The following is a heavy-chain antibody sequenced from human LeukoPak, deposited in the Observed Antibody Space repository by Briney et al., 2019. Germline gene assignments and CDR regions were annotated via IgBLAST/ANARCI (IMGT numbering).Heavy chain of an antibody. J-gene: IGHJ4*02. Sequence: GASVRVSCKASGYPFTDQFINWVRQAPGRGLEWMGWINPNSGDTNYEQRFQGRVTMTRYTSISTAYMDLTRLASDDRAVYYCARGELLVDYWGQGILVTVSS. CDR3: ARGELLVDY. V-gene: IGHV1-2*02. CDR1: GYPFTDQF. CDR2: INPNSGDT. D-gene: IGHD3-10*01.